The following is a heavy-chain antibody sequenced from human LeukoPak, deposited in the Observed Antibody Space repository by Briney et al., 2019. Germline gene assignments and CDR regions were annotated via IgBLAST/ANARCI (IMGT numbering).Heavy chain of an antibody. CDR2: ISAYNGNT. Sequence: ASVKVSCKASGYTFTTYGISWVRQAPGQGLEWMGWISAYNGNTNYAQKLQGRVTMTTDTSTSTAYMELRSLRSDDTAVYYCARDPSQGYSNSWYLYWGQGTLVTVSS. J-gene: IGHJ4*02. CDR1: GYTFTTYG. V-gene: IGHV1-18*01. D-gene: IGHD6-13*01. CDR3: ARDPSQGYSNSWYLY.